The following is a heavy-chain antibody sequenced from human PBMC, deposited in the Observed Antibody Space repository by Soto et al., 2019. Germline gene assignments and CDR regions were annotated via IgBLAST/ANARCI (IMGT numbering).Heavy chain of an antibody. J-gene: IGHJ6*02. CDR1: AFTFSSYW. V-gene: IGHV3-74*01. CDR2: INSYGSIT. CDR3: ERRDKIADYSGMDV. Sequence: VGSLRLSCAASAFTFSSYWMNWVRQAPGKGPVWVSRINSYGSITGYADSVKGRFTISRDNAKNTLYLQMNSLSAEDTAVYYCERRDKIADYSGMDVWGQGTTVNVSS. D-gene: IGHD2-15*01.